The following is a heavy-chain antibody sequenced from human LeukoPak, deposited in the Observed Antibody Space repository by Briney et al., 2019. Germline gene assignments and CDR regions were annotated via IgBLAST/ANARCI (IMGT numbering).Heavy chain of an antibody. J-gene: IGHJ6*02. CDR2: ISSSGSTI. Sequence: GGSLRLSCAASGFTFSDYYMSWIRQAPGKGLGWVSYISSSGSTIYYADSVKGRFTISRDNAKNSLYLQMNSLRAEDTAVYYCARDRRLLAPSYYYYCMDVWGQGTTVTVSS. V-gene: IGHV3-11*01. CDR3: ARDRRLLAPSYYYYCMDV. CDR1: GFTFSDYY.